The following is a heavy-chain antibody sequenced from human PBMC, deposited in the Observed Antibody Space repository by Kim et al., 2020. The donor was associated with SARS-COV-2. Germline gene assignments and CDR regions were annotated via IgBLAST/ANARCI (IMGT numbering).Heavy chain of an antibody. D-gene: IGHD3-16*02. CDR2: ISYDGSNK. J-gene: IGHJ6*02. Sequence: GGSLRLSCAASGFTFSSYGMHWVRQAPGKGLEWVAVISYDGSNKYYADSVKGRFTISRDNSKNTLYLQMNSLRAEDTAVYYCAKGNYVWGSYRFQSISNGMDVWGQGTTVTVSS. CDR3: AKGNYVWGSYRFQSISNGMDV. V-gene: IGHV3-30*18. CDR1: GFTFSSYG.